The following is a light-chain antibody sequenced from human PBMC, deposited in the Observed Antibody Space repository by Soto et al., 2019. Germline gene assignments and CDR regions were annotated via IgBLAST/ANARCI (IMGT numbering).Light chain of an antibody. CDR3: VLYVGSGIWV. V-gene: IGLV8-61*01. Sequence: QTVVTQEPSFSVSPGGTVTLTCGLSSGSVSTSHFPNWYQQTPGQPPRTLIYGTKTRSSGVPDRFSGSILGIRAALTITGAQADDESDYYWVLYVGSGIWVFGGGTKLTVL. CDR1: SGSVSTSHF. CDR2: GTK. J-gene: IGLJ3*02.